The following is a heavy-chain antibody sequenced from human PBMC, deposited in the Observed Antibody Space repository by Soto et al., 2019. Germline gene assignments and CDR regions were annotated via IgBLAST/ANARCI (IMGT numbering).Heavy chain of an antibody. CDR2: ISYDGSNK. CDR3: AKDWGQQLAQYYFDY. D-gene: IGHD6-13*01. J-gene: IGHJ4*02. CDR1: EFTFSSYG. Sequence: GGSLRLSCAASEFTFSSYGMHWVRQAPGKGLEWVAVISYDGSNKYYADYVKGRFTISRDNSKNTLYLQMNSLKAEDTAMYYCAKDWGQQLAQYYFDYWGQGTLVTVSS. V-gene: IGHV3-30*18.